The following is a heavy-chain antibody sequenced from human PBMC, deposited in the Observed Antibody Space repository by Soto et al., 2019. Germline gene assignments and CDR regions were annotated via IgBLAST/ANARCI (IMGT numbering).Heavy chain of an antibody. D-gene: IGHD5-12*01. CDR2: GKPGAHGT. V-gene: IGHV3-48*03. Sequence: PGGSLRLSCAASGFLFRNFEMNWLRQSPGKGPEGVAHGKPGAHGTLYAYSVQGRFSISRDDVGNSLFLEIDSLRAEDTAIYYCVKEISEINSGYAAVHLWGQGTLVNVSS. CDR3: VKEISEINSGYAAVHL. J-gene: IGHJ4*03. CDR1: GFLFRNFE.